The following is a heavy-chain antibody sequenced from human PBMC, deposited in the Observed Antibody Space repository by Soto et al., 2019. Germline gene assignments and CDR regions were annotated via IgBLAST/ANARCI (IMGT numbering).Heavy chain of an antibody. D-gene: IGHD2-8*01. Sequence: PGGSLRLSCAASGFTFSSYAMSWVRQAPGKGLEWVSAISGSGGSTYYADSVKGRFTISRDNSKNTLYLQMNSLRAEDTAVYYCASMDSYCTNGVCSTGQRLFDWFDPWGQGTLVTVSS. V-gene: IGHV3-23*01. CDR2: ISGSGGST. CDR1: GFTFSSYA. J-gene: IGHJ5*02. CDR3: ASMDSYCTNGVCSTGQRLFDWFDP.